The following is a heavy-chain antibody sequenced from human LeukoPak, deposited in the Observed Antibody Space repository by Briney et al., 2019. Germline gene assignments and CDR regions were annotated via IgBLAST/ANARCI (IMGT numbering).Heavy chain of an antibody. CDR1: GYTFINHG. Sequence: ASVKVSCKASGYTFINHGISWVRQAPGQGLEWMAWVSAYNGKVNYAQKLQGRVTLTTDTSTSTAYMELRSLRSDDTAVYYCARDRPTPHYMDVWGKGTTVTVSS. CDR2: VSAYNGKV. V-gene: IGHV1-18*01. CDR3: ARDRPTPHYMDV. J-gene: IGHJ6*03.